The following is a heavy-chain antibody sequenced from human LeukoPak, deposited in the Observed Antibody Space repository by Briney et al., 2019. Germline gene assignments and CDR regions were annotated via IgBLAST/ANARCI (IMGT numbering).Heavy chain of an antibody. Sequence: SVKVSCKASGGTFSSYAISWVRQAPGQGLEWMGGIIPIFGTANYAQKFQGRVTITADKSTSTAYRELSSLRSEDTAVYYCARANRFGFGELYGFDYWGKGTLVTVSS. J-gene: IGHJ4*02. D-gene: IGHD3-10*01. CDR2: IIPIFGTA. CDR3: ARANRFGFGELYGFDY. CDR1: GGTFSSYA. V-gene: IGHV1-69*06.